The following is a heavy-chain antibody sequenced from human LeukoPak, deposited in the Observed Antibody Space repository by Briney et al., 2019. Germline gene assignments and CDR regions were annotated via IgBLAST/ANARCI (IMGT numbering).Heavy chain of an antibody. J-gene: IGHJ4*02. CDR2: IYSSGTT. Sequence: SETLSLTCTVSGGPISSYYWSWIRQPAGKGLEWIGRIYSSGTTNYNPSLKSRVTMPVDTSKNQFSLKVSSVTAADTAMYYCARMYSGTYGGIDYWGQGTLVTVSS. CDR1: GGPISSYY. V-gene: IGHV4-4*07. CDR3: ARMYSGTYGGIDY. D-gene: IGHD1-26*01.